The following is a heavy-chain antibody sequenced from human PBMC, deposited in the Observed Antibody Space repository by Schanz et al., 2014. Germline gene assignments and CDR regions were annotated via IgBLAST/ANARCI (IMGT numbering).Heavy chain of an antibody. Sequence: QLVQSGSEFRKPGASVKVSCKSSGYTFTDYHIHWVRQAPGQGLEWMGWINVYNGDTKFAKTFQDRVTLTTDTSTSTAYMELRSLRSDDTAVYYCARNIIATARAYDIWGQGTMVTVSS. CDR1: GYTFTDYH. CDR3: ARNIIATARAYDI. D-gene: IGHD6-13*01. CDR2: INVYNGDT. V-gene: IGHV1-18*01. J-gene: IGHJ3*02.